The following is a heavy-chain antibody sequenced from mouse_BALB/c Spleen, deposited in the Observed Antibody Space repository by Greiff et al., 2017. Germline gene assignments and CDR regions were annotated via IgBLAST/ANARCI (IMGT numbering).Heavy chain of an antibody. J-gene: IGHJ4*01. CDR1: GFNIKDYY. CDR2: IDPENGNT. D-gene: IGHD1-1*01. V-gene: IGHV14-1*02. CDR3: ARSYYGSRGAMDY. Sequence: EVQLQQSGAELVRPGALVKLSCKASGFNIKDYYMHWVKQRPEQGLEWIGWIDPENGNTIYDPKFQGKASITADTSSNTAYLQLSSLTSEDTAVYYCARSYYGSRGAMDYWGQGTSVTVSS.